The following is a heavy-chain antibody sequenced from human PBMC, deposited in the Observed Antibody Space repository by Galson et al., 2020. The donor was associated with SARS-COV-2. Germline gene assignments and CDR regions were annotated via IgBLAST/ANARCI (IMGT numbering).Heavy chain of an antibody. D-gene: IGHD1-26*01. CDR1: GFTFSSYA. CDR3: ARPLGGSYYDAFDI. V-gene: IGHV3-30*04. J-gene: IGHJ3*02. CDR2: LSYDGSNK. Sequence: GGSLRLSCAASGFTFSSYAMHWVRQAPGKGLEWVAVLSYDGSNKYYADSVKGRFTISRDNSKTTLYLQMNSLRAEDTAVYYCARPLGGSYYDAFDIWGQGTMVTVSS.